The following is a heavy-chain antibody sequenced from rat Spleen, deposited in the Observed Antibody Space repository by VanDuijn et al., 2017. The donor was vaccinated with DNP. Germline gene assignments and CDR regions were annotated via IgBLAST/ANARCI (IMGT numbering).Heavy chain of an antibody. CDR1: GFIFSKYY. V-gene: IGHV5S11*01. CDR2: INPGGTPT. CDR3: ARPDY. J-gene: IGHJ2*01. Sequence: EVQLVESGGGLMQPGRSMRLSCASSGFIFSKYYMAWVRQAATEGLEWVASINPGGTPTYYRDSVKGRFTISRDNTKSTLYLQMDSLRSEETATYYCARPDYWGQGVMVTVSS.